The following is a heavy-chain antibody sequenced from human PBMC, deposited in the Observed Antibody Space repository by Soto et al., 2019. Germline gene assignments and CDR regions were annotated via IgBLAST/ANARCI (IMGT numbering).Heavy chain of an antibody. CDR1: GFTFSSYA. CDR3: AKAAYYDILTGPLYFDY. D-gene: IGHD3-9*01. Sequence: GGSLRLSCAASGFTFSSYAMSWVRQAPGKGLEWVSAISGSGGSTYYADSVKGRFTISRDNSKNTMYLQMNSLRAEDTAVYYCAKAAYYDILTGPLYFDYWGQGTLVTVSS. V-gene: IGHV3-23*01. J-gene: IGHJ4*02. CDR2: ISGSGGST.